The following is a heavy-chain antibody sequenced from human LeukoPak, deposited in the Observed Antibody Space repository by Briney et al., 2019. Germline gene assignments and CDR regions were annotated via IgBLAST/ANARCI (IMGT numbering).Heavy chain of an antibody. D-gene: IGHD5-18*01. CDR2: IRYDGSNK. CDR1: VFTFSSSG. CDR3: VTAMPSQDY. Sequence: GGSLRLSCAASVFTFSSSGMHWVRQAPGKGLEWVAFIRYDGSNKYYADSVKGRFTISRDNSKDTLYLQMNSLRAEDTAVYYCVTAMPSQDYWGQGTLVTVSS. V-gene: IGHV3-30*02. J-gene: IGHJ4*02.